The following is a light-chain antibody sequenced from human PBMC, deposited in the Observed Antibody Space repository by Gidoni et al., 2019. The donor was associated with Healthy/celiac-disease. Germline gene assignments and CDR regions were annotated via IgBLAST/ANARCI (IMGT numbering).Light chain of an antibody. Sequence: DIVLTQSPCTLSLSPGERATLSCRASQSVSSSYLSWYQQKPGQAPRLLIYGASSRATGIPDRFSGSGSGTDFTLTISRLEPEDFAVYYCQQYGSSSWTFGQGTKVEIK. CDR2: GAS. V-gene: IGKV3-20*01. CDR3: QQYGSSSWT. CDR1: QSVSSSY. J-gene: IGKJ1*01.